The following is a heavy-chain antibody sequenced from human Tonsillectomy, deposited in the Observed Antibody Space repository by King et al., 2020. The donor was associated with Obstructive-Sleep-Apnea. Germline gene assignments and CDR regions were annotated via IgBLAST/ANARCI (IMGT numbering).Heavy chain of an antibody. CDR2: IIPSLDIT. CDR1: GGTFTNYA. J-gene: IGHJ4*02. Sequence: VQLVQSGPEVKKPGSSVKVSCKASGGTFTNYAINWVRQAPGQGLEWMGGIIPSLDITDNAQKFQGRVTITADESTSTAYMELSSLRSDDTGVYFCARGVRRIAPTEVYDVLPWGNFDTWGPGTLVTVSS. V-gene: IGHV1-69*10. CDR3: ARGVRRIAPTEVYDVLPWGNFDT. D-gene: IGHD3-16*01.